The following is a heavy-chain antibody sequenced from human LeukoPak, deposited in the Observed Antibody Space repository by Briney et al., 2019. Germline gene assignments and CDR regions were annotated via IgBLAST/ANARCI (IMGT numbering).Heavy chain of an antibody. D-gene: IGHD6-19*01. CDR2: IYSGGST. CDR1: GFTVSSNY. J-gene: IGHJ4*02. V-gene: IGHV3-66*01. Sequence: GGSLRLSCAASGFTVSSNYMTWVRQAPGKGLEWVSLIYSGGSTYYADSVKGRFTISRDNSKNTLYLQMNSLRAEDTAVYYCARVFGRLAVAGNFDYWGQGTLVTVSS. CDR3: ARVFGRLAVAGNFDY.